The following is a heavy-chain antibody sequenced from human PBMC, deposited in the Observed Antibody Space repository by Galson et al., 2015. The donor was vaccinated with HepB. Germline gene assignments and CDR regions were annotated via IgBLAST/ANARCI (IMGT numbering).Heavy chain of an antibody. CDR2: IIPIFGTA. CDR3: ARGGVRVVPAAGYYYYYGMDV. V-gene: IGHV1-69*13. CDR1: GGTFSSYA. J-gene: IGHJ6*02. D-gene: IGHD2-2*01. Sequence: SVKVSCKASGGTFSSYAISWVRQAPGQGLEWMGGIIPIFGTANYAQKFQGRVTITADESTSTAYMELSSLRSEDTAVYYCARGGVRVVPAAGYYYYYGMDVWGQGTTVTVSS.